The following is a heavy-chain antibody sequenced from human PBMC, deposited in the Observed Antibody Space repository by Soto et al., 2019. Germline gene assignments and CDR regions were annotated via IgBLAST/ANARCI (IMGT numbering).Heavy chain of an antibody. CDR3: TRRTGTTHAP. D-gene: IGHD1-1*01. Sequence: GGSLRLSCAASGFPFSRYSICWVRQAPGKGLECVSSITSSGFDIYYADSVKGRFSISRDNAKNSLYLQMNSLRADDTAVYFCTRRTGTTHAPWGQGTPVTVSS. J-gene: IGHJ5*02. V-gene: IGHV3-21*06. CDR2: ITSSGFDI. CDR1: GFPFSRYS.